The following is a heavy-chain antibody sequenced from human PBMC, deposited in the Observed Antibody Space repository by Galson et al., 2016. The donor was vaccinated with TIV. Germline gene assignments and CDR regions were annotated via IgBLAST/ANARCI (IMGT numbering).Heavy chain of an antibody. V-gene: IGHV3-30*02. CDR3: AKDSTTTLYYMDV. D-gene: IGHD4-17*01. CDR2: IRYDGSNK. Sequence: LRLSCAASGFAFSRYSIHWVRQVPGKGLEWVAFIRYDGSNKYYADSVKGRFTISRDNSKNTVYLQMNGLRAEDTALYCCAKDSTTTLYYMDVWGKGTTVTVSS. J-gene: IGHJ6*03. CDR1: GFAFSRYS.